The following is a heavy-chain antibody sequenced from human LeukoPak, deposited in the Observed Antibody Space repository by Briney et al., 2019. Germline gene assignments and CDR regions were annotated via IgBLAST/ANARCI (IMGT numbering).Heavy chain of an antibody. J-gene: IGHJ3*02. Sequence: GSLRLSCAASGFTFSSYSMSWVRQPPGKGLEWIGSIYYSGSTYYNPSLKSRVTISVDTSKNQFSLKLSSVTAADTAVYYCAEGGYYYDSSGSRGDAFDIWGQGTMVTVSS. V-gene: IGHV4-59*05. CDR1: GFTFSSYS. CDR2: IYYSGST. CDR3: AEGGYYYDSSGSRGDAFDI. D-gene: IGHD3-22*01.